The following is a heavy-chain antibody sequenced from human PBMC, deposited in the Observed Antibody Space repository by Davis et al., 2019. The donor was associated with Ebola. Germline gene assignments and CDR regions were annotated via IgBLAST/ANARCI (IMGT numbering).Heavy chain of an antibody. CDR3: AKDLTSYYGSGDFFDY. D-gene: IGHD3-10*01. J-gene: IGHJ4*02. CDR2: IGASGGAT. Sequence: GESLKISCAASGFLFSSYAMSWVRQAPGRGLEWVSSIGASGGATFYADSVKGRIVMSRDNSNDTLYLRMNNLRAEDTAIYYCAKDLTSYYGSGDFFDYWGQGILVTVSS. V-gene: IGHV3-23*01. CDR1: GFLFSSYA.